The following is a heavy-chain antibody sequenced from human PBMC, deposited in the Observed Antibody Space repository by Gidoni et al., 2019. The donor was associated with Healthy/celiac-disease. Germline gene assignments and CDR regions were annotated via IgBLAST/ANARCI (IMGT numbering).Heavy chain of an antibody. V-gene: IGHV1-69*04. J-gene: IGHJ4*02. CDR2: IIPIRGIA. CDR1: GAPFSSYA. Sequence: QVQLVQSGAEVKKPGSSVKVSCKASGAPFSSYAISWVRQAPVQGLEWMVRIIPIRGIANYDQKFQGRVTITADKSTSTAYMELSSLRSEDMAVYYCARIGGYYGSGIPVGVWGQGTLVTVSS. D-gene: IGHD3-10*01. CDR3: ARIGGYYGSGIPVGV.